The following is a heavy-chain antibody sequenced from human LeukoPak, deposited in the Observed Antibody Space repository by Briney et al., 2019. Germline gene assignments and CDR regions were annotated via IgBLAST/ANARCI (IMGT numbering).Heavy chain of an antibody. CDR2: FDPEDGET. J-gene: IGHJ5*02. CDR3: ATIVVVVAAPTRWFDP. V-gene: IGHV1-24*01. D-gene: IGHD2-15*01. CDR1: GGTFSSYA. Sequence: ASVKVSCKASGGTFSSYAISWVRQAPGKGLEWMGGFDPEDGETIYAQKFQGRVTMTEDTSTDTAYMELSSLRSEDTAVYYCATIVVVVAAPTRWFDPWGQGTLVTVSS.